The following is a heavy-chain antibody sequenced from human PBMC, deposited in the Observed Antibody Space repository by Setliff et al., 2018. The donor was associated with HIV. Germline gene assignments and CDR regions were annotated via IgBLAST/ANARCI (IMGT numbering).Heavy chain of an antibody. V-gene: IGHV4-34*01. J-gene: IGHJ6*02. CDR2: INHSGST. D-gene: IGHD2-2*01. Sequence: KTSETLSLTCAVYVGSFNGYYWSWIRQPPGKGLEWIGEINHSGSTNYNPSLKSRLTISVDTSKNQFSLKLSSVTAADTAMYYCARGRVVVDNYYYGIDVWGQGTTVTAP. CDR1: VGSFNGYY. CDR3: ARGRVVVDNYYYGIDV.